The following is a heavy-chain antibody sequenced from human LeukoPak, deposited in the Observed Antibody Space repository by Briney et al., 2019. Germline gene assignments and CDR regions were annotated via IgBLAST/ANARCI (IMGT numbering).Heavy chain of an antibody. Sequence: GGSLRLSCAASGFTFSSYAMSWVRQAPGKGMEWVSAIGGSGGSTYYADSVRGRFTISRDNSKNTLYLQMNSLRAEDTAVYYCAKGYRSGWYQGFDCWGQGTLVTVSS. V-gene: IGHV3-23*01. J-gene: IGHJ4*02. CDR1: GFTFSSYA. CDR3: AKGYRSGWYQGFDC. CDR2: IGGSGGST. D-gene: IGHD6-19*01.